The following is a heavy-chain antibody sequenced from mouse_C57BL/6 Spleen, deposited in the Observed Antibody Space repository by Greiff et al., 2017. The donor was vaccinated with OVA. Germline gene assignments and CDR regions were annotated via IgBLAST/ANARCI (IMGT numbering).Heavy chain of an antibody. CDR2: IDPSDSYT. D-gene: IGHD2-3*01. CDR3: ARRGDGYYDYFDY. J-gene: IGHJ2*01. Sequence: VQLQQPGAELVMPGASVKLSCKASGYTFTSYRMHWVKQRPGQGLEWIGEIDPSDSYTNYNQKFKGKSTLTVDKSSSTAYMQLSSLTSEDSAVYYGARRGDGYYDYFDYWGQGTTLTVSS. CDR1: GYTFTSYR. V-gene: IGHV1-69*01.